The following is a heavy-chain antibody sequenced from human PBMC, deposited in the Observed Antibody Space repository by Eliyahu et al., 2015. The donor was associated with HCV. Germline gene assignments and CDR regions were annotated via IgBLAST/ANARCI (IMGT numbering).Heavy chain of an antibody. CDR1: GYTFTDYY. Sequence: EVQLVQSGAEVKKPGATVKISCKVSGYTFTDYYXHWVQQAPGKGLEWMGLVDPEDGETIYAEKFQGRVTITADTSTDTAYMELSSLRSEDTAVYYCATGLGQDSSGYYHRTWAFDIWGQGTMVTVSS. V-gene: IGHV1-69-2*01. J-gene: IGHJ3*02. CDR2: VDPEDGET. D-gene: IGHD3-22*01. CDR3: ATGLGQDSSGYYHRTWAFDI.